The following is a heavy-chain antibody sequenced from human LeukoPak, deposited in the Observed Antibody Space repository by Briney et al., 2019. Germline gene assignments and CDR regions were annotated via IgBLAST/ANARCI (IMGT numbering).Heavy chain of an antibody. D-gene: IGHD1-26*01. Sequence: GRSLRLSCAASGFTFSSYAVHWVRQAPGKGLEWVAVISYDGSNKYYADSVKGRFTLSRDNSKNTLYLQMNSLRAEDTAVYYCASLGQGGSSDSDYWGQGTLVTVSS. CDR3: ASLGQGGSSDSDY. J-gene: IGHJ4*02. CDR1: GFTFSSYA. CDR2: ISYDGSNK. V-gene: IGHV3-30-3*01.